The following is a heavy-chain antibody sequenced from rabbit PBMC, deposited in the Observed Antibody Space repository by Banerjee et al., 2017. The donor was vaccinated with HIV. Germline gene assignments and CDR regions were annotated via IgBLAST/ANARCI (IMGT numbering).Heavy chain of an antibody. J-gene: IGHJ4*01. Sequence: QQQLEESGGGLVKPGGTLTLTCKASGIDFSSYYYMCWVRQAPGKGLEWIACIHTTYSSSTYYANWAKGRFTISRTSSTTVTLQMTSLTPADTATYFCARDDSGWDIGYFDLWGQGTLVTVS. V-gene: IGHV1S45*01. CDR3: ARDDSGWDIGYFDL. CDR2: IHTTYSSST. CDR1: GIDFSSYYY. D-gene: IGHD4-1*01.